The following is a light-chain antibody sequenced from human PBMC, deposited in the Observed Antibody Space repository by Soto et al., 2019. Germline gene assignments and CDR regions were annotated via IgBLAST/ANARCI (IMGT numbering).Light chain of an antibody. Sequence: EIVLTQSPGSLSLSPGERATLSCRASQSVSSYLAWYQQKPDQAPRLLIYGASSRATGFPDRFSGSGSGTDFSLTISRLEPEDSAVYYCQQYSTPPRTLGQGTKVEIK. J-gene: IGKJ1*01. V-gene: IGKV3-20*01. CDR1: QSVSSY. CDR3: QQYSTPPRT. CDR2: GAS.